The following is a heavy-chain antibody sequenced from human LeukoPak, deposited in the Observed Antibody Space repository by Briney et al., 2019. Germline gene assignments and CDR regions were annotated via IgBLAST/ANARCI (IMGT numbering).Heavy chain of an antibody. Sequence: AASVKVSCKASGYTFTGYYMHWVRQAPGQGLEWMGWINPNSGGTNYAQKFQGRVTMSRATSISTAYMELSRLRSYDTAVYSCARDLGYRSSQYYFDYWGQGTLVTVS. CDR2: INPNSGGT. V-gene: IGHV1-2*02. J-gene: IGHJ4*02. D-gene: IGHD6-6*01. CDR1: GYTFTGYY. CDR3: ARDLGYRSSQYYFDY.